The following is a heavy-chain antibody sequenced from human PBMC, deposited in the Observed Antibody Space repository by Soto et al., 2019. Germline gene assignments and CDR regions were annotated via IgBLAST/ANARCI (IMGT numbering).Heavy chain of an antibody. D-gene: IGHD6-19*01. J-gene: IGHJ4*02. CDR1: GGSISSYY. CDR3: AKSRDPPGYTSCWYFIPSNY. CDR2: IYYRGST. Sequence: PSETLSLTCTVSGGSISSYYWSWIRQPPGKGLEWIGYIYYRGSTYYADSVKGRFTISRDNSKNTLYLQINSLTAEDTALYYCAKSRDPPGYTSCWYFIPSNYWGQGTLVTVSS. V-gene: IGHV4-59*12.